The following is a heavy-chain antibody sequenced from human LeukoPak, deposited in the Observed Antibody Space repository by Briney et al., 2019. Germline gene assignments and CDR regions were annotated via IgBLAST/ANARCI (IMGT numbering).Heavy chain of an antibody. CDR1: GGTFSSYA. D-gene: IGHD6-13*01. CDR3: ARAPKIGSSWYDY. J-gene: IGHJ4*02. V-gene: IGHV1-69*04. CDR2: IIPILGIA. Sequence: SVTVSCKASGGTFSSYAISWVRQAPGQGLEWMGRIIPILGIANYAQKFQGRVTITADKSTSTAYMELSSLRSEDTAVYYCARAPKIGSSWYDYWGQGTLVTVSS.